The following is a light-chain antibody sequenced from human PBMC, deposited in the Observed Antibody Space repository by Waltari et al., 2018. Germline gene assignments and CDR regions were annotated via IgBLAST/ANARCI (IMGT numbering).Light chain of an antibody. CDR2: AAS. J-gene: IGKJ4*01. CDR1: QSVSNNF. CDR3: QQYGSSPLT. V-gene: IGKV3-20*01. Sequence: EIVLTQSPGTLSLSPGGRATLSCRASQSVSNNFLAWYQQKFGQAPRLLIFAASSRATGIPDRFSASGSGTDFTLTISRLEPEDFAVYYCQQYGSSPLTFGGGTKVEMK.